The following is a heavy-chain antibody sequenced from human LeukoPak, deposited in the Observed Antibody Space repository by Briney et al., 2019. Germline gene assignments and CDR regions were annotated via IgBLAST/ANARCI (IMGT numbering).Heavy chain of an antibody. CDR3: AREIHYGEPDY. J-gene: IGHJ4*02. CDR2: IYSGGST. V-gene: IGHV3-53*01. D-gene: IGHD4-17*01. Sequence: PGGSLRLSCAASGFTVSSNYMSWVRQAPGKGLEWVSAIYSGGSTYYADSVKGRFTISRDNSKNTLYLQINSLRIEDTAAYYCAREIHYGEPDYWGQGALVTVSS. CDR1: GFTVSSNY.